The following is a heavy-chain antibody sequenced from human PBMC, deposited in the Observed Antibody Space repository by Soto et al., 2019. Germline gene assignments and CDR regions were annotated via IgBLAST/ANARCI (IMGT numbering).Heavy chain of an antibody. CDR3: ARELGSGYSSSWYPHYYYGMDV. D-gene: IGHD6-13*01. J-gene: IGHJ6*02. CDR2: INAGNGNT. Sequence: ASVEVSCRASGYTFTSYAMHWVRQAPGQRLEWMGWINAGNGNTKYSQKFQGRVTITRDTSASTAYMELSSLRSEDTAVYYCARELGSGYSSSWYPHYYYGMDVWGQGTTVTVSS. CDR1: GYTFTSYA. V-gene: IGHV1-3*01.